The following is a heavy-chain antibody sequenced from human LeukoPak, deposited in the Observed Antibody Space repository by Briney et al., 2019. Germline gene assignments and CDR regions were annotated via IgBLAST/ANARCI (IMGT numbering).Heavy chain of an antibody. J-gene: IGHJ4*02. CDR1: GYTFTGYY. Sequence: GASVKVSCKASGYTFTGYYMHWVRQAPGQGLEWRGWINPNSGGTNYAQKFQGRVTMTRDTSISTAYMELSRLRSDDTAVYYCARGQGYSSSEADYWGQGTLVTVSS. CDR2: INPNSGGT. D-gene: IGHD6-13*01. V-gene: IGHV1-2*02. CDR3: ARGQGYSSSEADY.